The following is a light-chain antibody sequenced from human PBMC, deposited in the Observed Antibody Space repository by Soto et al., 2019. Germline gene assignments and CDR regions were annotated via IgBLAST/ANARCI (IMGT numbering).Light chain of an antibody. CDR3: QQYTNWHWT. CDR2: DAS. Sequence: EIVMTQSPATLSVSPGGSATLSCRASQHVSSNFAWYRQKPGQAPRLLIYDASTRATGIPARFSGSGSGTEFTVTISSVQSEDFAVYYCQQYTNWHWTFGQGTKVEIK. CDR1: QHVSSN. V-gene: IGKV3-15*01. J-gene: IGKJ1*01.